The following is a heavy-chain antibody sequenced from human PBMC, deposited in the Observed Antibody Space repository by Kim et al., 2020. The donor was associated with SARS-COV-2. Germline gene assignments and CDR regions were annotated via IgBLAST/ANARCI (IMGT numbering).Heavy chain of an antibody. CDR2: ITGNSNHI. D-gene: IGHD3-22*01. V-gene: IGHV3-21*01. CDR3: ARDRSYYYDNSVYLTAGPLEPLDP. Sequence: GGSLRLSCASSGFTFNTYTMNWVRQAPGKGLEWVASITGNSNHIYYGDSVRGRFTISRDNAQNSLFLQMNSLRAEDTAMYYCARDRSYYYDNSVYLTAGPLEPLDPWGQGTLVTVSS. CDR1: GFTFNTYT. J-gene: IGHJ5*02.